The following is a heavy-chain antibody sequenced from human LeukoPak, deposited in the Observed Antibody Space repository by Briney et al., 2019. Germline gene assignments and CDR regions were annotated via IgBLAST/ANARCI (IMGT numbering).Heavy chain of an antibody. Sequence: SETLSLTCAVYGGSFSGYYWSWIRQPPGKGLEWIGEINHSGSTNYNPSLKSRITISVDTSKNQFSLKLSSVTAADTAVYYCARALSSSWYYYGMDVWGQGTTFTVSS. CDR3: ARALSSSWYYYGMDV. CDR2: INHSGST. D-gene: IGHD6-13*01. J-gene: IGHJ6*02. V-gene: IGHV4-34*01. CDR1: GGSFSGYY.